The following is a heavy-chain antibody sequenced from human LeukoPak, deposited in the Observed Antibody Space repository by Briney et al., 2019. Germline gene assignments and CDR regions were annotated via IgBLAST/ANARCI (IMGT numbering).Heavy chain of an antibody. CDR2: IIPILGIA. CDR3: AVGGYDFWSGPTPHQ. Sequence: RASVKVSCKASGYTFTSYAISWVRQAPGQGLEWMGRIIPILGIANYAQKFQGRVTITADKSTSTAYMELSSLRSEDTAVYYCAVGGYDFWSGPTPHQWGQGTLVTVSS. D-gene: IGHD3-3*01. J-gene: IGHJ4*02. V-gene: IGHV1-69*04. CDR1: GYTFTSYA.